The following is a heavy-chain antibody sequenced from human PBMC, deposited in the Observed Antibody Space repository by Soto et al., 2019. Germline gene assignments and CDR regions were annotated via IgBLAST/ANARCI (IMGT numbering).Heavy chain of an antibody. CDR2: MSAFTGKA. V-gene: IGHV1-18*04. Sequence: ASVKVSCKAXGXTFISYGISWVRQAPGQGLEWVGWMSAFTGKADYAQIFQDRVTMTTDTSTSTAYMELRSLRSDDTAVYYCARDQRYYGSGYYYSDSWGQGTLVTVSS. J-gene: IGHJ1*01. D-gene: IGHD3-10*01. CDR3: ARDQRYYGSGYYYSDS. CDR1: GXTFISYG.